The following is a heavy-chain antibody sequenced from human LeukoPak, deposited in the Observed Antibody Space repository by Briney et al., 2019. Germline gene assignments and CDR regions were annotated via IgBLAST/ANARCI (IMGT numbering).Heavy chain of an antibody. CDR3: ARDRDYYGSGSPSLIDY. V-gene: IGHV3-53*04. J-gene: IGHJ4*02. CDR2: IYSGGST. Sequence: GGSLRLSCAASGFTVSSNYMSWVRQAPGKGLEWVSVIYSGGSTYYADSVKGRFTISRHNSKNTLYLQMNSLRAEDTAVYYCARDRDYYGSGSPSLIDYWGQGTLVTVSS. D-gene: IGHD3-10*01. CDR1: GFTVSSNY.